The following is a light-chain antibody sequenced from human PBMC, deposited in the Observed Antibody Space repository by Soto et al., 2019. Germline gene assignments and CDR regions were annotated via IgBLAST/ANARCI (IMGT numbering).Light chain of an antibody. CDR3: LQGNNSPQT. V-gene: IGKV2-30*01. Sequence: VLVTQYPLSLPVTLGQRASRWWTSIQILVFPDGNTYVNWFQQRPGQPPRRLIYKVSHRDSGVPDRFSGSGSGTDFTLNISRVEADDVGIYYCLQGNNSPQTFGQGTKVDIK. J-gene: IGKJ1*01. CDR1: QILVFPDGNTY. CDR2: KVS.